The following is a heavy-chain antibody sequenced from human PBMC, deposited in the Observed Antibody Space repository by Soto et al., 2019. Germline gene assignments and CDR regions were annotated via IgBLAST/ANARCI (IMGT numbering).Heavy chain of an antibody. V-gene: IGHV1-69*19. CDR1: GGTFSSYA. D-gene: IGHD3-3*01. Sequence: QVQLVQSGAEVKKPGSSVKVSCKASGGTFSSYAITWVRQDPGQGLEWMGGITPIFGTANYAQKFHGRVSVSADEFTGAGDMELSCLRSEDTAVYYFARVHEDVRSGSRPYDFDYWGQGTLVTVSS. J-gene: IGHJ4*02. CDR2: ITPIFGTA. CDR3: ARVHEDVRSGSRPYDFDY.